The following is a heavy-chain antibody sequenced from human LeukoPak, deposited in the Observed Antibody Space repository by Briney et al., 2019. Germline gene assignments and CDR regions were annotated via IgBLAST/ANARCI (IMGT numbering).Heavy chain of an antibody. CDR3: ARVPKSGYYYYYYMDV. CDR1: GFTFSSYS. CDR2: ISSSSSYI. Sequence: GGSLTLSCAASGFTFSSYSMNWVRQAPGKGLEWVSSISSSSSYIYYADSVKGRFTISRDNAKNSLYLQMNSLRAEDTAVYYCARVPKSGYYYYYYMDVWGKGTTVTVSS. D-gene: IGHD3-10*01. J-gene: IGHJ6*03. V-gene: IGHV3-21*01.